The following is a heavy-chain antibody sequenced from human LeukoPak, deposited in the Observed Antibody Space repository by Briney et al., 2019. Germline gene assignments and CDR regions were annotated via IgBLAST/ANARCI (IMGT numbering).Heavy chain of an antibody. J-gene: IGHJ4*02. CDR1: GFTFSSYA. CDR3: ARTSIAARPFPVDY. CDR2: ISYDGSNK. D-gene: IGHD6-6*01. Sequence: GRSLRLSCAASGFTFSSYAMHWVRQAPGKGLEWVAVISYDGSNKYYADSVKGRFTISRGNSKNTLYLQMNSLRAEDTAVYYCARTSIAARPFPVDYWGQGTLVTVSS. V-gene: IGHV3-30-3*01.